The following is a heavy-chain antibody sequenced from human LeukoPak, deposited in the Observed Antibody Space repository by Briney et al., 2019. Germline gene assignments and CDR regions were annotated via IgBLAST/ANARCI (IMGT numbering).Heavy chain of an antibody. CDR3: ARGYCSSTSCGFDY. CDR1: GGTFSSYA. V-gene: IGHV1-69*13. Sequence: ASVKVSCKASGGTFSSYAISWVRQAPGQGLEWMGGIIPIFGTANYAQKFQGSVTITADESTSTAYMELSSLRSEDTAVYYCARGYCSSTSCGFDYWGQGTLVTVSS. J-gene: IGHJ4*02. D-gene: IGHD2-2*01. CDR2: IIPIFGTA.